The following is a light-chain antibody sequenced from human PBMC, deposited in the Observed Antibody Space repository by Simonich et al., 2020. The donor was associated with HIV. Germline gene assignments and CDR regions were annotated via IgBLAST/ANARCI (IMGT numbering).Light chain of an antibody. Sequence: EIVMTQSPATLSVSPGERATLFCSASQSVSINLAWYQHKPGQAPRLLIYGASTRATGIPARFSGSGSVTEFALTISSLEPEDFAVYYCQQRSYWMYTFGQGTKLEIK. CDR2: GAS. CDR1: QSVSIN. J-gene: IGKJ2*01. V-gene: IGKV3-15*01. CDR3: QQRSYWMYT.